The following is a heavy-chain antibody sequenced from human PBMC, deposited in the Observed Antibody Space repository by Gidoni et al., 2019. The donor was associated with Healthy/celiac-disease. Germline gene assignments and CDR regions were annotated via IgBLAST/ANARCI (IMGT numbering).Heavy chain of an antibody. J-gene: IGHJ3*02. CDR1: GGSISSSSYY. CDR2: IYYSGST. CDR3: ARISMSRTAFDI. D-gene: IGHD3-10*02. V-gene: IGHV4-39*01. Sequence: QLQLQESGPGLVKPSETLSLTCTVSGGSISSSSYYWGWIRQPPGKGLEWIGSIYYSGSTYYNPSLKCRVTISVDPSKNQFSLKLSSVTAADTAVYYCARISMSRTAFDICGQGTMVTVSS.